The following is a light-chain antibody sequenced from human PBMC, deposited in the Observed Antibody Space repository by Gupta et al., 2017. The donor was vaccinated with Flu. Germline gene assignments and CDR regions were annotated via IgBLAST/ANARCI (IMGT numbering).Light chain of an antibody. J-gene: IGKJ5*01. Sequence: ESAPPKHKSTLCWRDSQNNNNYLTWYQQKPGQPPRLLIYGASSWQHGVPASFSGRGSGTDFTLTISSLKTEDVAAYYCQQHYNTPRTFGHGTRLEMK. CDR1: LCWRDSQNNNNY. CDR2: GAS. CDR3: QQHYNTPRT. V-gene: IGKV4-1*01.